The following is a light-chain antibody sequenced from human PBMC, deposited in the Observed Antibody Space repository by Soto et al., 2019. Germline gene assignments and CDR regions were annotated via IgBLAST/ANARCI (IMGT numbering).Light chain of an antibody. CDR1: QSVSSD. V-gene: IGKV3-15*01. CDR2: GAS. Sequence: EIVMTQSPATLSVSPGERVTLSCRASQSVSSDLAWYLQKPGQAPSPLVYGASTRATGMPARFSGSGSGTEFTLTISSLQSEDFAVYYCQQYNNWPHTFGQGTKLEIK. J-gene: IGKJ2*01. CDR3: QQYNNWPHT.